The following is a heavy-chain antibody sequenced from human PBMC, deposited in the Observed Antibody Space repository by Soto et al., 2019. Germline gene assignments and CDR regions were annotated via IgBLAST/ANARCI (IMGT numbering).Heavy chain of an antibody. CDR2: IYPGDSDT. CDR3: ARPRGAYSTGMDV. CDR1: GYSFTNYW. V-gene: IGHV5-51*01. J-gene: IGHJ6*02. Sequence: PGESLKISCKGSGYSFTNYWIAWVFQIPGKGLEWMGIIYPGDSDTTYSPSFQGQVTISADKSISTAYLQWSSLKASDTAMYYCARPRGAYSTGMDVWGQGTTVTVSS. D-gene: IGHD6-13*01.